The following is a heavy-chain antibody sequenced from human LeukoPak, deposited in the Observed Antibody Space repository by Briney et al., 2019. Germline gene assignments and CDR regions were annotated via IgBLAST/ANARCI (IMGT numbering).Heavy chain of an antibody. CDR3: AREIPTYYYDSSGYYRGLYFDY. Sequence: SVKVSCKASGGTFSSYAISWVRQAPGQGLEWMGGIIPIFGTANYAQKFQGRVTITADESTSTAYMELSSLRSEDTAVYYCAREIPTYYYDSSGYYRGLYFDYWGQGTLVTVSS. CDR1: GGTFSSYA. V-gene: IGHV1-69*13. CDR2: IIPIFGTA. J-gene: IGHJ4*02. D-gene: IGHD3-22*01.